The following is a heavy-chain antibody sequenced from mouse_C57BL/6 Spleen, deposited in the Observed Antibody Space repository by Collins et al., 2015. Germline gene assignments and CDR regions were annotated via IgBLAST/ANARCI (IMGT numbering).Heavy chain of an antibody. D-gene: IGHD3-2*02. CDR1: GYTFTTYG. V-gene: IGHV9-3*01. CDR3: ARDPRQLRLRNYFDY. J-gene: IGHJ2*01. Sequence: QIQLVQSGPELKKPGETVKISCKASGYTFTTYGMSWVKQAPGKGLKWMGWINTYSGVPTYADDFKGRFAFSLETSASTAYLQINNLKNEDTATYFCARDPRQLRLRNYFDYWGQGTTLTVSS. CDR2: INTYSGVP.